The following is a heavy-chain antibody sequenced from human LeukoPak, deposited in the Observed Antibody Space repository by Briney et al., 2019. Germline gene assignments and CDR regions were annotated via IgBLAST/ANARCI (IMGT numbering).Heavy chain of an antibody. CDR2: IYTRGST. CDR1: GGSITSYY. Sequence: PSETLSLTCTVSGGSITSYYWSWIRRPAGKGLEWIGRIYTRGSTNYSPSLKSRVTVSVDTSRNQFSLKLTSVTAADTAVYYCAGEGHYYDSTGYYYGGEDYWGQGTLVTVSS. CDR3: AGEGHYYDSTGYYYGGEDY. V-gene: IGHV4-4*07. J-gene: IGHJ4*02. D-gene: IGHD3-22*01.